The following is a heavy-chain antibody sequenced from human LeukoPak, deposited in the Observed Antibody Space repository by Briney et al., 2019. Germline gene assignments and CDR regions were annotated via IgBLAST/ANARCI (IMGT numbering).Heavy chain of an antibody. V-gene: IGHV3-73*01. CDR2: IRSKANSYAT. CDR3: TRLEDYYDCGLGGFDI. D-gene: IGHD3-22*01. Sequence: GSLRLSCAASGFTFSGSAMHWVRQASGKGLEWVGRIRSKANSYATAYAASVKGRFTISRDDSKNTAYLQMNSLNTEDTAVYYCTRLEDYYDCGLGGFDIWRQGTKVTVSS. J-gene: IGHJ3*02. CDR1: GFTFSGSA.